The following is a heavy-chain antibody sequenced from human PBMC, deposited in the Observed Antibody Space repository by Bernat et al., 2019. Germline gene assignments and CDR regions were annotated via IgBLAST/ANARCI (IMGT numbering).Heavy chain of an antibody. CDR1: GGSISSYY. J-gene: IGHJ5*02. V-gene: IGHV4-59*01. CDR2: IYYSGST. CDR3: ARDMGGNYYGSGSRTQYNWFDP. Sequence: QVQLQESGPGLVKPSETLSLTCTVSGGSISSYYWSWIRQPPGKGLEWIGYIYYSGSTNYNPSLTSRVTISVDTSKNQFSLKLSSVTAADTAVYYCARDMGGNYYGSGSRTQYNWFDPWGQGTLVTVSS. D-gene: IGHD3-10*01.